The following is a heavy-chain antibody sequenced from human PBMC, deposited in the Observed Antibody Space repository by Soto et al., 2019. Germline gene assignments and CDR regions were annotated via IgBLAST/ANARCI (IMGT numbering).Heavy chain of an antibody. V-gene: IGHV4-39*02. J-gene: IGHJ5*02. CDR3: ARERPDGARLDP. CDR2: IYYSGST. Sequence: PSETLSLTCSVSGGSISSNYYYWGWIRQPPGKGLEWIASIYYSGSTYYNPSLKSRVTISVDTSKNQFSLKLSSVTAADTAVYYCARERPDGARLDPWGQGTLVTVSS. D-gene: IGHD6-6*01. CDR1: GGSISSNYYY.